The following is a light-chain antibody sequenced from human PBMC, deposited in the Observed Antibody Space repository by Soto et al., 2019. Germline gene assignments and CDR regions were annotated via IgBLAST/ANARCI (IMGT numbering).Light chain of an antibody. Sequence: SYVLTQPPSVSVVPGQTASITCGGNNIGGKSVHWYQQKAGQAPVLVVYDDSDRPSGIPERFSGSNSGNTATLTITRVEAGDEADYHCQVWDSSGDQYVFGSGTKVTVL. CDR2: DDS. CDR3: QVWDSSGDQYV. J-gene: IGLJ1*01. CDR1: NIGGKS. V-gene: IGLV3-21*02.